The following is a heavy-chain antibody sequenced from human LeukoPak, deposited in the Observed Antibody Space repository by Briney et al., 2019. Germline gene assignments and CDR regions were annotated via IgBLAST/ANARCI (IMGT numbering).Heavy chain of an antibody. CDR1: GYTFTGYY. Sequence: ASVKVSCKASGYTFTGYYMHWVRQAPGQGLEWMGWINPNSGGTNYAQKFQGRVTMTRDTSISTAYMELSRLRSEGTAVYYCATPLTMIVKPFTQGLGYWGQGTLVTVSS. J-gene: IGHJ4*02. V-gene: IGHV1-2*02. CDR3: ATPLTMIVKPFTQGLGY. CDR2: INPNSGGT. D-gene: IGHD3-22*01.